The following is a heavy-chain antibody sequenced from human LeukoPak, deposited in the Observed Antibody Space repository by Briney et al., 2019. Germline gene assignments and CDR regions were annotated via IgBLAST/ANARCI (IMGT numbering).Heavy chain of an antibody. J-gene: IGHJ3*02. CDR1: GFTVSSNS. Sequence: GGSLRLSCTVSGFTVSSNSMSWVRQAPGKGLEWVSFIYSDNTHYSDSVKGRFTISRDNAKNSLYLQMNSLRAEDTAVYYCARESTTQTAFDIWGQGTMVTVSS. V-gene: IGHV3-53*01. CDR2: IYSDNT. D-gene: IGHD5/OR15-5a*01. CDR3: ARESTTQTAFDI.